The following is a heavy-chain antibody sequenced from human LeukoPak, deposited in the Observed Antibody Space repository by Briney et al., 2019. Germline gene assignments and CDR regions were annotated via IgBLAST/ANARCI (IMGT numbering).Heavy chain of an antibody. J-gene: IGHJ4*02. CDR2: ISHDSAII. Sequence: GGSLRLSCAASGFTFRRDSMNWVRQAPGKGLEWISYISHDSAIIYYADSVRGRFTMSRDNAKNSLYLQMNSLRAEDTALYYCAKDKYSSSWDYFDYWGQGTLVTVSS. CDR3: AKDKYSSSWDYFDY. CDR1: GFTFRRDS. V-gene: IGHV3-48*04. D-gene: IGHD6-13*01.